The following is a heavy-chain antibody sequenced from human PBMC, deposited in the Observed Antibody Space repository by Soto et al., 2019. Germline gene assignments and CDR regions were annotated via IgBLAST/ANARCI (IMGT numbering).Heavy chain of an antibody. CDR2: IRSKGKGGTT. V-gene: IGHV3-49*03. Sequence: SLSLSCTVSGFTFGDYAMRWFPQAPGKGLEWVGFIRSKGKGGTTEYAASVKGRFTISRDDSKRIAYLQMNSMKTEDTAVYYCTRDRDIVQVPDIWGQGTMVTVSS. CDR3: TRDRDIVQVPDI. CDR1: GFTFGDYA. D-gene: IGHD2-8*02. J-gene: IGHJ3*02.